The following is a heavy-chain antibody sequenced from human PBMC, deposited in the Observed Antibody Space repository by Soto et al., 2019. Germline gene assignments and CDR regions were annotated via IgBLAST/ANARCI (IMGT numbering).Heavy chain of an antibody. D-gene: IGHD3-22*01. Sequence: QVQLVQSGAEVKKPGSSVKVSCKASGGTFSSYAISWVRQAPGQGLEWMGGIIPIFGTANYAQKFQGRVTITADESTSTAYMELSSLRSEDTAVYYCAREPHYYDSSGQPENWFDPWGQGTLVTVSS. J-gene: IGHJ5*02. CDR2: IIPIFGTA. V-gene: IGHV1-69*01. CDR3: AREPHYYDSSGQPENWFDP. CDR1: GGTFSSYA.